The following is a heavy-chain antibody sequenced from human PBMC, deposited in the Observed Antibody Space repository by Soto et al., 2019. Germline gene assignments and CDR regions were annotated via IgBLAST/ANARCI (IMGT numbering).Heavy chain of an antibody. CDR1: GFSFDDYG. J-gene: IGHJ4*02. CDR2: ISWNSGTI. Sequence: GGSLRLSCAASGFSFDDYGMHWVRQVTGKGLEWVSGISWNSGTIGYGGSVKGRFTISRDNGKNSLYLQMNNLKVGDTALYYCAKDMGPGYISSWPDSWGQGTLVTVSS. V-gene: IGHV3-9*01. D-gene: IGHD6-13*01. CDR3: AKDMGPGYISSWPDS.